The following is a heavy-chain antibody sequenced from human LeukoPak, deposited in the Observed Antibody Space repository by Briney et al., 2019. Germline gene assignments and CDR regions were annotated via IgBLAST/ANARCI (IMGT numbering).Heavy chain of an antibody. CDR2: ISYDGSNK. Sequence: GGSLRLSCAASGFTFSSYGMHWVRQAPGKGLEWVAVISYDGSNKYYADSVKGRFTISRDNYKNTLFLQMNSLRAEDTAVYYCVKGRLTVAGHFDFWGQGTLVTVSS. J-gene: IGHJ4*02. V-gene: IGHV3-30*18. CDR3: VKGRLTVAGHFDF. D-gene: IGHD6-19*01. CDR1: GFTFSSYG.